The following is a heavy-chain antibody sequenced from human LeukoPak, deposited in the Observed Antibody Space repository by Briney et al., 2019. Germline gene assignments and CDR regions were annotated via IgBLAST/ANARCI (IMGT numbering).Heavy chain of an antibody. CDR2: ISAYNGNA. J-gene: IGHJ4*02. Sequence: ASVKVSCKASGYTFTSYGISWVRQAPGQGLESMGWISAYNGNANYAQKLQGRVTMTTDTSTSTAYMELRSLRSDDTAVYYCARGDYYDSSGYYPAGYFDYWGQGTLVTVSS. D-gene: IGHD3-22*01. CDR3: ARGDYYDSSGYYPAGYFDY. CDR1: GYTFTSYG. V-gene: IGHV1-18*01.